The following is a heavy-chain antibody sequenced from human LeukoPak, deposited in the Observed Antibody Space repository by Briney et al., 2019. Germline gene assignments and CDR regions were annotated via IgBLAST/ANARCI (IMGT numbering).Heavy chain of an antibody. Sequence: ASVKVSCKASGYSFTGHYLHWVRQAPGQGLEWMGGINPDSGDTSYAQKFQGRVTMSRDMSISTASMELSRLRSDDTAVYYCARKRLTYYYDSSGFDIWGQGTMVTVSP. CDR3: ARKRLTYYYDSSGFDI. CDR1: GYSFTGHY. CDR2: INPDSGDT. J-gene: IGHJ3*02. V-gene: IGHV1-2*02. D-gene: IGHD3-22*01.